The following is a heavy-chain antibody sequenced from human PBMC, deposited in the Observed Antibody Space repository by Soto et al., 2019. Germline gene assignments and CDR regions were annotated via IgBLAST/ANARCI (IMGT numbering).Heavy chain of an antibody. Sequence: GESLKISCAASGFTFSSYAMSWVRQAPGKGLEWVSAISGSGGSTYYADSVKGRFTISRDNSKNTLYLQMNSLRAEDTAVYYCAKSRARATAAFFDYWGQGTLVTVSS. V-gene: IGHV3-23*01. CDR3: AKSRARATAAFFDY. CDR1: GFTFSSYA. CDR2: ISGSGGST. J-gene: IGHJ4*02. D-gene: IGHD1-26*01.